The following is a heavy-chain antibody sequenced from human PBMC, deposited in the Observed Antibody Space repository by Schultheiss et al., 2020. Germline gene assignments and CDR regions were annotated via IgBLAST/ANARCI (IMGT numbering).Heavy chain of an antibody. CDR1: GGSLSNYY. J-gene: IGHJ6*02. V-gene: IGHV4-59*12. Sequence: SQPLSLTCTVSGGSLSNYYWSWIRQPPGKGLEWIGYIYYSGSTNYNPSLKSRVTMSLDTSKNQFSLKLTSVTAADTAVYYCARDYNEVIHNYYYYAMDVWGQGTTVTVSS. D-gene: IGHD2-21*01. CDR2: IYYSGST. CDR3: ARDYNEVIHNYYYYAMDV.